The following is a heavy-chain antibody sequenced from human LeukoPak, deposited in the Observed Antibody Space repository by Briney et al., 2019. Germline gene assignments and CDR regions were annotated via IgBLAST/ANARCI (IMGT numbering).Heavy chain of an antibody. CDR2: ISSSSSYI. J-gene: IGHJ4*02. CDR1: GFTFSSYS. Sequence: GGSLRLSCAASGFTFSSYSMNWVRQAPGKGLEWVSSISSSSSYIYYADSVKGRFTTSRDNAKNSLYLQMNSLRAEDTAVYYCARDGRRYYDSSGYYLDYWGQGTLVTVSS. CDR3: ARDGRRYYDSSGYYLDY. V-gene: IGHV3-21*01. D-gene: IGHD3-22*01.